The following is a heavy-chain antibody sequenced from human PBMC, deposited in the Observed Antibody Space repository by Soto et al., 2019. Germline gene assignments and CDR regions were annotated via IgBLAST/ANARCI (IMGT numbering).Heavy chain of an antibody. CDR3: APPGGVRGVIGQGWFDP. Sequence: QVQLVQSGAEVKKPGSSVKVSCKASGGTFSSYAISWVRQAPGQGLEWMGGIIPILGTAKYAQKFQGRVTITADKSTSSAYMERSSLRSEDTAVYYCAPPGGVRGVIGQGWFDPWGQGTLVTVSA. CDR2: IIPILGTA. V-gene: IGHV1-69*06. J-gene: IGHJ5*02. CDR1: GGTFSSYA. D-gene: IGHD3-10*01.